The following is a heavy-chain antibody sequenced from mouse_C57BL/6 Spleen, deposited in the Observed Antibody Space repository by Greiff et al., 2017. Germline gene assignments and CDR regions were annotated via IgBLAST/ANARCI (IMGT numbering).Heavy chain of an antibody. CDR3: ARAIYYGKSLYYFDY. J-gene: IGHJ2*01. CDR1: GYTFTDYN. Sequence: EVKLVESGPELVKPGASVKIPCKASGYTFTDYNMDWVKQSHGKSLEWIGDINPNNGGTIYNQKFKGKATLTVDKSSSTAYMELRSLTSEDTAVYYCARAIYYGKSLYYFDYWGQGTTLTVSS. V-gene: IGHV1-18*01. D-gene: IGHD2-1*01. CDR2: INPNNGGT.